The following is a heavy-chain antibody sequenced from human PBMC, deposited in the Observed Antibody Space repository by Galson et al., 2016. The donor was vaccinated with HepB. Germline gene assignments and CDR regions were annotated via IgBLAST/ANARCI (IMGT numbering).Heavy chain of an antibody. J-gene: IGHJ5*02. CDR2: INAGSGNT. V-gene: IGHV1-3*01. CDR3: ARGKQLVLWWFDP. CDR1: GYTFTSYA. Sequence: SVKVSCKASGYTFTSYAMHWVRQAPGQRLEWMGWINAGSGNTKYSQKFQGRVTITRDTSASTAYMELSSLRSEDTAVYYCARGKQLVLWWFDPWGQGTLVTVSS. D-gene: IGHD6-6*01.